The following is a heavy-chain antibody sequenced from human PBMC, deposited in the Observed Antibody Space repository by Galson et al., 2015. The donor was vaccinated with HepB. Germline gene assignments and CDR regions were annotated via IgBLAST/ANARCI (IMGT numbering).Heavy chain of an antibody. D-gene: IGHD4-17*01. CDR1: GFTFSRYG. J-gene: IGHJ6*02. CDR2: IWYDGSNK. Sequence: SLRLSCAASGFTFSRYGMHWVRQAPGKGLEWVAVIWYDGSNKYYADSVKGRFTISRDNSKNTLYLQMNSLRAEDTAVYYCARSSYGDYAPYYYGMDVWGQGTTVTVSS. CDR3: ARSSYGDYAPYYYGMDV. V-gene: IGHV3-33*01.